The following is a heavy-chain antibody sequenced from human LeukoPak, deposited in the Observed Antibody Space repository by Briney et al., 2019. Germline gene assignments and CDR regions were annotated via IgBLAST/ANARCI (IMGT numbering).Heavy chain of an antibody. J-gene: IGHJ4*02. CDR3: ARDGAHSDY. CDR2: IKQDGSEK. Sequence: TGGSLRLSCAASGITFRSYGMHWVRQAPGKGLEWVANIKQDGSEKYYVDSVKGRFTISRDNAKNSLYLQMNSLRAEDTAVYYCARDGAHSDYWGQGTLVTVSS. CDR1: GITFRSYG. V-gene: IGHV3-7*01. D-gene: IGHD3-16*01.